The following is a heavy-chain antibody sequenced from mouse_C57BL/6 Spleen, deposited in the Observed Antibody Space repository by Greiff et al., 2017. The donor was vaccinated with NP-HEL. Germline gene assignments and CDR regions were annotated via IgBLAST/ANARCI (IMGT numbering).Heavy chain of an antibody. D-gene: IGHD2-5*01. V-gene: IGHV14-2*01. Sequence: EVQLQQSGAELVKPGASVKLSCTASGFNIKDYYMHWVKQRTEQGLEWIGRIDPEDGETKYAPTFQGQATITADTSSNTAYLQLSSLTSEDTAGYYGARGGYSNYGYFDVWGTGTTVTVSS. J-gene: IGHJ1*03. CDR2: IDPEDGET. CDR3: ARGGYSNYGYFDV. CDR1: GFNIKDYY.